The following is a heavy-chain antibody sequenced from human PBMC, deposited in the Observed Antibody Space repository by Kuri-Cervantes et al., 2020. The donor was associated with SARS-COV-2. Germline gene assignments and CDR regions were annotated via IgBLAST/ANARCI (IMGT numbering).Heavy chain of an antibody. CDR2: ISSSSSYI. Sequence: GESLKISCAVSGLTVNEAWMGWVRQAPGKGLEWVSSISSSSSYIYYADSVKGRFTISRDNAKNSLYLQMNSLRAEDTAVYYCARDFEAAAGIYYFDYWGQGTLVTVSS. J-gene: IGHJ4*02. D-gene: IGHD6-13*01. V-gene: IGHV3-21*01. CDR3: ARDFEAAAGIYYFDY. CDR1: GLTVNEAW.